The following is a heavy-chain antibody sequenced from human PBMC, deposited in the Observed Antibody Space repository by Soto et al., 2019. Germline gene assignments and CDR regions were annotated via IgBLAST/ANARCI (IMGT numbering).Heavy chain of an antibody. CDR3: ARTSRLKTGQLDY. Sequence: QLQLQESGPGLVKPSDTLSLTCAVPGYSIGTYNWWAWIRQPPGKGLEWIGYIYYTGTVYYNLSLKNRVARSVDTARDQFSLRLSSVTAADTAVYYCARTSRLKTGQLDYWGQGALVTVSS. J-gene: IGHJ4*02. D-gene: IGHD3-9*01. CDR2: IYYTGTV. V-gene: IGHV4-28*05. CDR1: GYSIGTYNW.